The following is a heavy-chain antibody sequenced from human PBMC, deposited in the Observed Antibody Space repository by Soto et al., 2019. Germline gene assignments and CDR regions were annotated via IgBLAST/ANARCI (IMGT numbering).Heavy chain of an antibody. D-gene: IGHD1-1*01. CDR1: GFTFSSNA. CDR2: ISAGGGSN. V-gene: IGHV3-23*01. J-gene: IGHJ3*01. Sequence: EVQLLESGGGLVQPGGSLRLSCAASGFTFSSNAMTWVRQAPGKGLEWVSAISAGGGSNYYADSVKGRFTISRDNSKNALFLQMNSLSAEDTAVYYGAKDPRNWKGEENWGQGTMVIVSS. CDR3: AKDPRNWKGEEN.